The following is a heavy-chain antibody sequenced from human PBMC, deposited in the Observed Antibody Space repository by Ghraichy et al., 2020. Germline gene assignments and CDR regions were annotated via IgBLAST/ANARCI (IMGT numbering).Heavy chain of an antibody. Sequence: GGSLRLSCAASGFTFNNYAMTWVRQAPGKGPEWVSAISGRGGRRDYADSVKGRFTISRDDSKNALYLQMTSLRVEDTAVYFCAKDVESYNGVYDPLDIWGPGT. CDR2: ISGRGGRR. V-gene: IGHV3-23*01. J-gene: IGHJ3*02. CDR1: GFTFNNYA. CDR3: AKDVESYNGVYDPLDI. D-gene: IGHD3-10*01.